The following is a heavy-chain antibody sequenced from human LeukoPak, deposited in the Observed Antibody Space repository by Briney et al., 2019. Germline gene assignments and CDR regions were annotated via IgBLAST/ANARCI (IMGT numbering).Heavy chain of an antibody. Sequence: GESLQISCQGSGYSLTSYWIGWVRQLPGKGLEWMGIIYPGDSDTRYSPSFQGQVTISADKSISTAYLQWSSLKASDTAMYYCARPYSYALPSGFDYWGQGTLVTVSS. J-gene: IGHJ4*02. V-gene: IGHV5-51*01. D-gene: IGHD5-18*01. CDR2: IYPGDSDT. CDR1: GYSLTSYW. CDR3: ARPYSYALPSGFDY.